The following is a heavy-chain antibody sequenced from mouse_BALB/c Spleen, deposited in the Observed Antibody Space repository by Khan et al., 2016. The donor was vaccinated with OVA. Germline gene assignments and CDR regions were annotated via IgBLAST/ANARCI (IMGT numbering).Heavy chain of an antibody. V-gene: IGHV5-6-5*01. Sequence: EVKLVESGGGLVKPGGSLKLSCAASGFTFSSYAVSWVRQTPEKRLEWVASISSGGSTYYPDSVKGRFTISRDDARNILYLQMISLRSEDTAMYYCTRWVDYWGQGTSGTVSS. CDR3: TRWVDY. J-gene: IGHJ4*01. CDR2: ISSGGST. CDR1: GFTFSSYA.